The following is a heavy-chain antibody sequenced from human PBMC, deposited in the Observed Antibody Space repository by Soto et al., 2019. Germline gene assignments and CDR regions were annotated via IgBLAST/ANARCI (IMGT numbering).Heavy chain of an antibody. CDR1: VFSFSEYS. Sequence: GGALRGCCAASVFSFSEYSMTWVRQAPGKGLQWVSAISGDTATTHYADSVKGRFTISRDNSRDTLYLQMNSLRVEDTAIYYCAKPLQQWLLQGSGVDVWGQGTTVTVSS. D-gene: IGHD6-19*01. J-gene: IGHJ6*02. V-gene: IGHV3-23*01. CDR3: AKPLQQWLLQGSGVDV. CDR2: ISGDTATT.